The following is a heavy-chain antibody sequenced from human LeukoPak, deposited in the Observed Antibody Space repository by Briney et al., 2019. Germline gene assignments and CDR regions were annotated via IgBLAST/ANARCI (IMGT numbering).Heavy chain of an antibody. CDR1: GGSISGYY. J-gene: IGHJ5*02. D-gene: IGHD2-2*01. V-gene: IGHV4-4*07. CDR2: MSTSGNS. CDR3: ARGTVVASGSFDP. Sequence: SETLSLTCTVSGGSISGYYWSWIRQPAGKGLEWIGRMSTSGNSNYIPSLVSRVTMSVDTSKNQFSLNLSSVTAADTAMYFCARGTVVASGSFDPWGRGTLVTVSS.